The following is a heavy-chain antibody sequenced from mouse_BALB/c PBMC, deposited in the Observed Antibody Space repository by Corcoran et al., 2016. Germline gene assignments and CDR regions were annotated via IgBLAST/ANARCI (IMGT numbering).Heavy chain of an antibody. V-gene: IGHV9-3-1*01. CDR3: VITTVVATFAY. D-gene: IGHD1-1*01. J-gene: IGHJ3*01. CDR1: GYTFTNYG. Sequence: QIQLVQSGPELKKPGETVKISCKASGYTFTNYGMNWVKQAPGKGLKLMGWINTYTGEPTYADDFKVRFAFSFETSASTAYLQINNLKNEDTATYFCVITTVVATFAYWGQGTLVTVSA. CDR2: INTYTGEP.